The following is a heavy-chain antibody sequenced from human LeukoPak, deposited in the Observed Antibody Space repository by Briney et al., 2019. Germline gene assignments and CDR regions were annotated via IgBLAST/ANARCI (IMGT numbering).Heavy chain of an antibody. J-gene: IGHJ4*02. Sequence: ASVKVSCKASGYSFTRFAMNWVRQAPGQGLEWMGWINTNTGNPTYAQGFTGRFVFSLDTSVSTAYLQISSLKAEDTAVYYCATLREPSFDYWGQGTLVTVSS. CDR1: GYSFTRFA. CDR3: ATLREPSFDY. D-gene: IGHD1-14*01. CDR2: INTNTGNP. V-gene: IGHV7-4-1*02.